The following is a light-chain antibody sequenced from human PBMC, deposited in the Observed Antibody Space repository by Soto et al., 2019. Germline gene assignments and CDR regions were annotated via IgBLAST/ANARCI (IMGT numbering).Light chain of an antibody. CDR3: QHLNS. CDR2: AAS. J-gene: IGKJ4*01. Sequence: DIQLTQSPSFLSASVGARVTITCRASQGISSYLAWYQHKPGKAPKLLIYAASTLQSGVPSRFRGSGSGTEFTLTLISLQPEDFATDYCQHLNSVGGGTKVEIK. V-gene: IGKV1-9*01. CDR1: QGISSY.